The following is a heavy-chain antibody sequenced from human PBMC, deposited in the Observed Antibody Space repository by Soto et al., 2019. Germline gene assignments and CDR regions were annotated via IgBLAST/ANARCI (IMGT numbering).Heavy chain of an antibody. Sequence: QVQLVQSGAEVKKPGSSVKVSCKASGGTFSSYAISWVRQAPGQGLEWMGGIIPIFDTANYAQKFQGRVTITADESTSTAYMELSSLRSEDTAVYYCARHIVVVVAATTYYGMDVWGQGTTVTVSS. CDR2: IIPIFDTA. D-gene: IGHD2-15*01. CDR3: ARHIVVVVAATTYYGMDV. CDR1: GGTFSSYA. V-gene: IGHV1-69*12. J-gene: IGHJ6*02.